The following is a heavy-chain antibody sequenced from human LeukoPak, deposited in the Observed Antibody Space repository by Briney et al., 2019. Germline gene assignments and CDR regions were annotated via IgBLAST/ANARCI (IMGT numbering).Heavy chain of an antibody. CDR3: ARETRSGGSYFVY. CDR1: GFTFDDYG. V-gene: IGHV3-7*01. CDR2: IKQDGSEK. J-gene: IGHJ4*02. Sequence: PGGSLRLSCAASGFTFDDYGMSWVRQAPGKGLERVANIKQDGSEKYLVDSVKGRFTISRDNTKNSLFLQMNSLGADDTAVYYCARETRSGGSYFVYWGQGTLVTVSS. D-gene: IGHD1-26*01.